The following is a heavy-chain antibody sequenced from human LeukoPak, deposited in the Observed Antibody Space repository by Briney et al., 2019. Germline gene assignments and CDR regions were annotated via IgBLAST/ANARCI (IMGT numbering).Heavy chain of an antibody. D-gene: IGHD1-1*01. CDR3: ARGQRSLGY. J-gene: IGHJ4*02. Sequence: GGSLRLSCAASGFTFSSYSMNWVRQAPGKGLEWVSYISSSSSTRYYADSVKGRFTISRDNAKNSLFLQMNSLRAEDTAVYYCARGQRSLGYWGQGTLVTVSS. CDR1: GFTFSSYS. V-gene: IGHV3-48*01. CDR2: ISSSSSTR.